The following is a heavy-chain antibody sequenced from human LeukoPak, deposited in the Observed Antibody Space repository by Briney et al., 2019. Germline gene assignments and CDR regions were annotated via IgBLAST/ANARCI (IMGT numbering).Heavy chain of an antibody. Sequence: GGSLRLSCAASGFTFSSYGMHWVRQAPGKGLEWVAFIRYDGSNKYYADSVKGRFTISRDNSKNTLYLQMNSLRAEDTAVYYCAKDPGAAAGTRAFDIWGQGTMVTVSS. CDR3: AKDPGAAAGTRAFDI. CDR1: GFTFSSYG. CDR2: IRYDGSNK. D-gene: IGHD6-13*01. V-gene: IGHV3-30*02. J-gene: IGHJ3*02.